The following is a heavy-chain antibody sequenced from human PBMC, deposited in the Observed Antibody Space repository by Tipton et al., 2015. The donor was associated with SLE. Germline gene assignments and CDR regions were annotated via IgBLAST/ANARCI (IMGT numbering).Heavy chain of an antibody. CDR3: ARAGYSSGWYGRGFDN. D-gene: IGHD6-19*01. V-gene: IGHV4-34*01. CDR1: GGSFSGYY. Sequence: TLSLTCAVYGGSFSGYYWSWIRQPPGKGLEWIGEVNHSGSTNYNPSLESRVTISVDTSKNQFSLNLTSVTAADTALYYCARAGYSSGWYGRGFDNWGQGTLVTVSS. J-gene: IGHJ4*02. CDR2: VNHSGST.